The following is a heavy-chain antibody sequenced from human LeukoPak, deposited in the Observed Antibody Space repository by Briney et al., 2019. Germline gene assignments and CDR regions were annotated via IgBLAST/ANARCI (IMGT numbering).Heavy chain of an antibody. Sequence: KPSETLSLTCTVSGGSIISTTYYWGWIRQPPGKGLEWIGSIYYSGSTSYNPSLKSRVTMSVDTSKNQFSLKLSSVTAADTAVYYCARDPPRESDEVWFGELLSSGMDVWGKGTTVTVSS. CDR1: GGSIISTTYY. CDR3: ARDPPRESDEVWFGELLSSGMDV. J-gene: IGHJ6*03. D-gene: IGHD3-10*01. V-gene: IGHV4-39*07. CDR2: IYYSGST.